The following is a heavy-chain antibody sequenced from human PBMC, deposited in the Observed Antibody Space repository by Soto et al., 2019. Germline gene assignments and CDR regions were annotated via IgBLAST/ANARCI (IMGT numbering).Heavy chain of an antibody. D-gene: IGHD3-10*01. Sequence: GSGPTLVNPTQTLTLTCTFSGFSLSTSGMCVSWIRQPPGKALEWLALIDWDDDKYYSTSLKTRLTISKDTSKNQVVLTMTNMDPVDTATYYCERIRRGFGEYYGMDVWGQGTTVTVYS. V-gene: IGHV2-70*01. CDR1: GFSLSTSGMC. CDR2: IDWDDDK. CDR3: ERIRRGFGEYYGMDV. J-gene: IGHJ6*02.